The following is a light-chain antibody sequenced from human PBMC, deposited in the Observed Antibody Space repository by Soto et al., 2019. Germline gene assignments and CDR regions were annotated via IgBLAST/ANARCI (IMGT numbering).Light chain of an antibody. CDR1: QSVSSSY. CDR3: QQYDSSPLT. CDR2: GAS. Sequence: EIVLTQSPGTLSLSPGERATLSCRASQSVSSSYLAWYQQKPGQAPRLLIYGASSRATGIPDRFSGSESGTDFTLTISRLEPEDFAVYYCQQYDSSPLTFGQGTKVEIK. J-gene: IGKJ1*01. V-gene: IGKV3-20*01.